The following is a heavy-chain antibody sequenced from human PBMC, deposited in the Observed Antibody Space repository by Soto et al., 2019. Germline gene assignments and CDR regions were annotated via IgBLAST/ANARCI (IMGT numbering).Heavy chain of an antibody. J-gene: IGHJ5*02. V-gene: IGHV4-39*01. CDR1: GESVTCNTCG. CDR2: IYYTGST. CDR3: ALSSGKLLWFGELFSGSGFDP. D-gene: IGHD3-10*01. Sequence: TLSRTYTASGESVTCNTCGWGLIRHPSVTGLGCIGTIYYTGSTYYDPSLKSRVTISVDTSKNQFSLKLTSVTAADTAVYYCALSSGKLLWFGELFSGSGFDPWGQGTLVT.